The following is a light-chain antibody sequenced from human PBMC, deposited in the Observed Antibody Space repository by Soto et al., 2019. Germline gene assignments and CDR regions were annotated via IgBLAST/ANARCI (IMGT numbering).Light chain of an antibody. CDR3: CLCAGRSTGDVV. V-gene: IGLV2-23*01. CDR1: SSDVGGSGL. J-gene: IGLJ3*02. CDR2: EGF. Sequence: QSALTQPASLSGSPGQSITISCTGTSSDVGGSGLVSWYQVNPGKAPKLLIFEGFKRPSGISNRFSGSQSGSTASLTISGVQAEDEAYYYCCLCAGRSTGDVVLGGGTKLTVL.